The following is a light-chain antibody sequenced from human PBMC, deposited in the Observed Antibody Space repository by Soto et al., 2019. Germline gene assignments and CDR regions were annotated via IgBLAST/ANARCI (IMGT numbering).Light chain of an antibody. V-gene: IGKV1-5*03. Sequence: IQMTQSPSTLSASVGDRVTITCRASQSISNWLAWYQQKPGKAPKLLIYKASSLESGVPSRFSGSGSGTEFTLTISSLQPDDFATYYCQQYNSISLLTFGGGTKVDI. CDR1: QSISNW. CDR2: KAS. CDR3: QQYNSISLLT. J-gene: IGKJ4*01.